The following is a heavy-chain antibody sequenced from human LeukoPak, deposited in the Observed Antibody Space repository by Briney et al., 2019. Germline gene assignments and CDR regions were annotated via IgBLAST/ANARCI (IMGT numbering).Heavy chain of an antibody. V-gene: IGHV3-23*01. Sequence: GGSLRLSCAASGFTFSSYAMSWVRQAPGKGLEWVSAISGSGGSTYYADSVKGRLTISRDNSKNTLYLQMNSLRAEDTAVYYCAKMPLWFGEFLNNDYWGREPWSPSPQ. CDR2: ISGSGGST. D-gene: IGHD3-10*01. J-gene: IGHJ4*02. CDR3: AKMPLWFGEFLNNDY. CDR1: GFTFSSYA.